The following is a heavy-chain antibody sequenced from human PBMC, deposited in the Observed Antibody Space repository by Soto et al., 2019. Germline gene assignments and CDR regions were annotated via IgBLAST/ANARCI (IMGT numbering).Heavy chain of an antibody. CDR3: ARDRRGYCSGGSCPNWFDP. J-gene: IGHJ5*02. V-gene: IGHV1-69*04. CDR1: GGTFSSYT. D-gene: IGHD2-15*01. CDR2: IIPILGIA. Sequence: SSVKVSCKASGGTFSSYTISWVRQAPGQGLEWMGRIIPILGIANYAQKFQGRVTITADKSTSTAYMELSSLRSEDTAVYYCARDRRGYCSGGSCPNWFDPWGQGTLVTVSS.